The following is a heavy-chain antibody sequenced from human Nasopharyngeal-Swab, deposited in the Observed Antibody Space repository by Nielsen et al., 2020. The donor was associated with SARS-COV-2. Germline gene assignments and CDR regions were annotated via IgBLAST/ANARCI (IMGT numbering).Heavy chain of an antibody. CDR2: IVPALGLP. D-gene: IGHD5-12*01. J-gene: IGHJ4*02. CDR3: AREGEYGAYDAPDY. V-gene: IGHV1-69*10. CDR1: GYTFTGYG. Sequence: SVKVSCKASGYTFTGYGISWVRQAPGQGLEWMGGIVPALGLPNYAQKFRGRVTISADRSTTTSYLELSSLRSEDTAIYYCAREGEYGAYDAPDYWGQGTLVTVSS.